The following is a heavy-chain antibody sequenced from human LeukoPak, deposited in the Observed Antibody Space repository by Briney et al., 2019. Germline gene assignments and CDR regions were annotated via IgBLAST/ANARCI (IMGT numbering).Heavy chain of an antibody. Sequence: GGSLKLSCAASGLTFSGSAMHWVRQASGKGLEWVGRIRSKANSYATAYAASVKGRFTISRDDSKNTAYLQMNSLKTEDTAVYYCARARKRLGELSLKGSIAFDIWGQGTMVTVSS. D-gene: IGHD3-16*02. J-gene: IGHJ3*02. V-gene: IGHV3-73*01. CDR3: ARARKRLGELSLKGSIAFDI. CDR2: IRSKANSYAT. CDR1: GLTFSGSA.